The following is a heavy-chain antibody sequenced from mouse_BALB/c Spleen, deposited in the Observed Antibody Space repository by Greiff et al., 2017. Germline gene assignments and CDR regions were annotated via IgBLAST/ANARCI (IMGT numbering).Heavy chain of an antibody. CDR2: IYYSGTI. V-gene: IGHV3-5*02. D-gene: IGHD3-1*01. Sequence: EVQLQESGPGLVKPSQTVSLTCTVTGISITTGNYRWSWIRQFPGNKLEWIGYIYYSGTITYNPSLTSRTTITRDTSKNQFFLEMNSLTAEDTATYYCARDSSGYPFDYWGQGTTLTVSS. CDR1: GISITTGNYR. CDR3: ARDSSGYPFDY. J-gene: IGHJ2*01.